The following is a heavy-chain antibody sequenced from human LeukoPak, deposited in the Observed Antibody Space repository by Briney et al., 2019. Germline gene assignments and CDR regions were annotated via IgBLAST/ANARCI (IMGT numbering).Heavy chain of an antibody. Sequence: QPGGSLRLSCAASGFTFSSYGMHWVRQAPGKGLEWVAFIRYDGSNKYYADSVKGRFTISRDNSKNTLYLQMNSLRAEDTAVYYCAKPPSDSGSYSWSFDYWGQGTLVTVSS. CDR3: AKPPSDSGSYSWSFDY. V-gene: IGHV3-30*02. D-gene: IGHD1-26*01. CDR1: GFTFSSYG. J-gene: IGHJ4*02. CDR2: IRYDGSNK.